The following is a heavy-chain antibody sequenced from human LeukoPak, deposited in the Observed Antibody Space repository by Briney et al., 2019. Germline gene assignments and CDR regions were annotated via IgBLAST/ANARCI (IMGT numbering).Heavy chain of an antibody. Sequence: PGGSLRLSCAASGFTFSSYEMNWVRQAPGKGLEWVSVIYTGGTTYYADSVKGRFTISRDNSKNTVYLQMNSLRAEDTAVYYCARDGDYYDSSGYYYGGAFDIWGQGTMVTVSS. D-gene: IGHD3-22*01. CDR1: GFTFSSYE. J-gene: IGHJ3*02. CDR2: IYTGGTT. CDR3: ARDGDYYDSSGYYYGGAFDI. V-gene: IGHV3-53*01.